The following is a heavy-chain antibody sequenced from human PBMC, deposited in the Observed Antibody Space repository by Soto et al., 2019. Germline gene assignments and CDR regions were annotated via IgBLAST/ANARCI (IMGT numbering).Heavy chain of an antibody. CDR1: GFTFSSYS. CDR3: ARDEYSVVVPAAHYYGMDV. Sequence: EVQLVESGGGLVQPGGSLRLSCAASGFTFSSYSMNWVRQAPGKGLEWVSYISSSSSTIYYADSVKGRFTISRDNAKNSLYLQMNSLRDEDTAVYYCARDEYSVVVPAAHYYGMDVWGQGTTVTVSS. J-gene: IGHJ6*02. V-gene: IGHV3-48*02. D-gene: IGHD2-2*01. CDR2: ISSSSSTI.